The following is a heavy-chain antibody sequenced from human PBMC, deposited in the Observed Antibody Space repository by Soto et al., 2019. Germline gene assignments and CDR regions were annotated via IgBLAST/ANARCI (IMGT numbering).Heavy chain of an antibody. J-gene: IGHJ4*02. CDR2: ISYDGSNK. CDR3: ARGTGWLQLYYFDY. D-gene: IGHD1-1*01. CDR1: GFTFSSYA. Sequence: PGGSLRLSCAASGFTFSSYAMHWVRQAPGKGLEWVAVISYDGSNKYYADSVKGRFTISRDNSKNTLYLQMNSLRAEDTAVYYCARGTGWLQLYYFDYWGQGTLVTVSS. V-gene: IGHV3-30-3*01.